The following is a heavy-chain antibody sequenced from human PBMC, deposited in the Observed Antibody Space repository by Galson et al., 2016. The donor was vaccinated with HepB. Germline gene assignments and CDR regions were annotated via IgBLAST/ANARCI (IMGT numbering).Heavy chain of an antibody. CDR1: GFTFSSYT. J-gene: IGHJ2*01. V-gene: IGHV3-48*02. Sequence: SLRLSCAASGFTFSSYTMNWVRQAPGKGLEWVSYISSSSSSIYYADSVKGRFTISRDNAKNSLYLQMNSLRDEDTAVYYCATQYCSGGSCYSAAPGYWYFDLWGRGTLVTGSS. D-gene: IGHD2-15*01. CDR3: ATQYCSGGSCYSAAPGYWYFDL. CDR2: ISSSSSSI.